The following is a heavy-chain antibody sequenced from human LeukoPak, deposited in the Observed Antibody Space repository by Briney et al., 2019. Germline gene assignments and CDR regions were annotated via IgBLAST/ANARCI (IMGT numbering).Heavy chain of an antibody. D-gene: IGHD3-22*01. V-gene: IGHV3-23*01. Sequence: GGSLRLSCAASGFTFSNYAMSWVRQAPGKGLEWVSTIGGGGGSTYYADSVKGRFSISRDNPKNTLYLQMNSLRAEDTAIYFCAKTVTSAYCKLAADWGQGTLVTVSS. CDR2: IGGGGGST. J-gene: IGHJ4*02. CDR3: AKTVTSAYCKLAAD. CDR1: GFTFSNYA.